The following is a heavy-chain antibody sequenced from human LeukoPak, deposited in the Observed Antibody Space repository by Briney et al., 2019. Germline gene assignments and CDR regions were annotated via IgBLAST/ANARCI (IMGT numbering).Heavy chain of an antibody. Sequence: SVKVSCKASGGTFSSYAISWVRQAPGQGLEWMGRIIPILGIANYAQKFQGRVTITADKSTSTAYMELSSLRSEDTAVYYCARSEDIVVVVATDDAFDIWGQGTMVTVSS. V-gene: IGHV1-69*04. CDR3: ARSEDIVVVVATDDAFDI. J-gene: IGHJ3*02. CDR1: GGTFSSYA. CDR2: IIPILGIA. D-gene: IGHD2-15*01.